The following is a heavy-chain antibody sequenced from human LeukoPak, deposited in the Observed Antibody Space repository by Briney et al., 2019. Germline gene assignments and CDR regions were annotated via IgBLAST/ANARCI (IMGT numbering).Heavy chain of an antibody. J-gene: IGHJ5*02. V-gene: IGHV4-61*02. CDR1: GGSISSGSYY. Sequence: SETLSLTCTVSGGSISSGSYYWSWIRQPAGKGLEWIGRIYTSGSTNYNPSLKSRVTISVDTSKNQFSLKLSSVTAADTAVYYCARGPNNHYYHPWGQGTLVTVSS. CDR3: ARGPNNHYYHP. CDR2: IYTSGST. D-gene: IGHD1-14*01.